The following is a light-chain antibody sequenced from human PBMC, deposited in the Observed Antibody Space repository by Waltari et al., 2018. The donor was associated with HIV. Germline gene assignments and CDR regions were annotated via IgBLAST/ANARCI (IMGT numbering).Light chain of an antibody. CDR2: EVS. V-gene: IGLV2-18*02. J-gene: IGLJ1*01. CDR1: SSDVGFFTR. CDR3: SSYTTSNTFV. Sequence: QSALTQPPSVSGSPGQSVTISCSGTSSDVGFFTRVSCYHQPPGTAPQLIIYEVSNRPSGVPDRFSGSKSGNTASLTISGLQAEDEAVYHCSSYTTSNTFVFGTGTLVTVL.